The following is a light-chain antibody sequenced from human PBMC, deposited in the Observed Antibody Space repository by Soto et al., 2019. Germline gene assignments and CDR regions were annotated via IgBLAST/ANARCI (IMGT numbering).Light chain of an antibody. J-gene: IGKJ1*01. Sequence: EIVLTQSPGTLSLSPGERAILSCRASQSVSSNYLAWYRQRPGQAPSLLIYGASSRATGIPERFSGSGSGTDFTLTISRLEPEDFAVYYCQQYGSSPRTFGQGTKVEMK. CDR1: QSVSSNY. V-gene: IGKV3-20*01. CDR2: GAS. CDR3: QQYGSSPRT.